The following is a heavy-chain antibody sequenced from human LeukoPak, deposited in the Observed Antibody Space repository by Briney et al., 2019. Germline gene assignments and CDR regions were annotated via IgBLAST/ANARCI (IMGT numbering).Heavy chain of an antibody. Sequence: PGGSLRLSCAATGFSFSMFAMTWVRQGPGKGLEWVSVISGSGENTNSADSVKGRFTTSRDNSKNTLYLQMNSLRVEDTALYYCGKIPTYYYDSSEGSDIWGQGTMVTVSS. CDR3: GKIPTYYYDSSEGSDI. CDR1: GFSFSMFA. J-gene: IGHJ3*02. CDR2: ISGSGENT. D-gene: IGHD3-22*01. V-gene: IGHV3-23*01.